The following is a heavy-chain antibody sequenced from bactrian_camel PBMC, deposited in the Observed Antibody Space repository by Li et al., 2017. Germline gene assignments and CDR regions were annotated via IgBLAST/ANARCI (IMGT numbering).Heavy chain of an antibody. V-gene: IGHV3S53*01. D-gene: IGHD3*01. CDR2: IAGDGRT. Sequence: HVQLVESGGGSVQAGGSLRLSCTVSGHTVSSLAMGWFRQAPGQEREGAAAIAGDGRTNYADSVKGRFTISRDNAKDTLYLQMNSLKIEDTAVYYCALGSSRQATMTARGKGTQVTVS. CDR1: GHTVSSLA. J-gene: IGHJ4*01.